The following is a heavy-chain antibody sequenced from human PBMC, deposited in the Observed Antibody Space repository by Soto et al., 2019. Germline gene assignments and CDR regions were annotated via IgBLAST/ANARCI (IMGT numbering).Heavy chain of an antibody. CDR1: GGSISSGGYY. CDR3: ARMLGLQSPLYYYYGMDV. CDR2: IYHSGST. V-gene: IGHV4-31*03. Sequence: SETLSLTCTVSGGSISSGGYYWSWIRQHPGKCLEWIGYIYHSGSTYYNPSLKSRVTISVDTSKNQFSLKLSSVTAADTAVYYCARMLGLQSPLYYYYGMDVWGQGTTVTVSS. D-gene: IGHD4-4*01. J-gene: IGHJ6*02.